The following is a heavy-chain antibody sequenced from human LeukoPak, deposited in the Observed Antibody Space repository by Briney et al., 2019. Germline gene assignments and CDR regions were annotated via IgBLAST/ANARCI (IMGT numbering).Heavy chain of an antibody. CDR1: GGSITDGYW. Sequence: PSGTLSLTCDVSGGSITDGYWWSWVRQSPGKGLEWIAEIHHSGSSNYNPSLKSRVTISVDKSKNQFSLKLSSVTAADTAVYYCARESLYYDFWSGLLGDWGQGTLVTVSS. CDR3: ARESLYYDFWSGLLGD. D-gene: IGHD3-3*01. CDR2: IHHSGSS. V-gene: IGHV4-4*02. J-gene: IGHJ4*02.